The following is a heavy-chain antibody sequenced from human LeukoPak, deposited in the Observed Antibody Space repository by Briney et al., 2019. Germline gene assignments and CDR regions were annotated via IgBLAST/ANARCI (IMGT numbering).Heavy chain of an antibody. J-gene: IGHJ4*02. CDR3: ARALITIFGVVIGTPEFDY. D-gene: IGHD3-3*01. CDR1: GYSISSGYY. Sequence: SETLSLTCTVSGYSISSGYYWGWIRQPPGKGLEWIGSIYHSGSTYYNPSLKSRVTISVDTSKNQFSLKLSSVTAADTAVYYCARALITIFGVVIGTPEFDYRGQGTLVTVSS. CDR2: IYHSGST. V-gene: IGHV4-38-2*02.